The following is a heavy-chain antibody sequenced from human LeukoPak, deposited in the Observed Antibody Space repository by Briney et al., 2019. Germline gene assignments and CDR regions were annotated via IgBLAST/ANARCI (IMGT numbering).Heavy chain of an antibody. V-gene: IGHV3-23*01. CDR1: GFPFSIYD. CDR3: ARGLWADY. CDR2: IRGSGGGGST. Sequence: GGSLRLSCAASGFPFSIYDMTWVRQAPGKGLEWVSSIRGSGGGGSTHYADSVKGRFTISRDNSKNTLYLQMDSLRAEDTALYYCARGLWADYWGQGTLVTASS. D-gene: IGHD7-27*01. J-gene: IGHJ4*02.